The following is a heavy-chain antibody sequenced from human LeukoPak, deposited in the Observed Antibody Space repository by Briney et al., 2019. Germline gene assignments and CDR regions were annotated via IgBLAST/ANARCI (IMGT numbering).Heavy chain of an antibody. V-gene: IGHV3-49*04. J-gene: IGHJ4*02. D-gene: IGHD5-24*01. CDR2: IRSKTYDGTT. CDR3: TRVWLQYFDY. Sequence: GGSLRLSCTASGFTFGDYAMSWVRQAPGKGLEWVGFIRSKTYDGTTEYAASVKGRFTISRDDSKRIAYLRMNSLKTDDTAVYYCTRVWLQYFDYWGQGTLITVSS. CDR1: GFTFGDYA.